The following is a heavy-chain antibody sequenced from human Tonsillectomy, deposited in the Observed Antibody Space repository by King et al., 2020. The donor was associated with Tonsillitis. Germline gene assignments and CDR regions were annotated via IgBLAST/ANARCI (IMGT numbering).Heavy chain of an antibody. J-gene: IGHJ4*02. CDR2: ISWNGDST. Sequence: VQLVQSGGVVVQPGGSLRLSCAASGFTFDDYTMHWVRQAPGKGLEWVALISWNGDSTNVADSVKGRFSISRDNTKNSLYLLMTSLTKEDTALYSCVKDGVFGYTSSHRPFFDFWGQGTLVTVSS. CDR3: VKDGVFGYTSSHRPFFDF. D-gene: IGHD5-12*01. CDR1: GFTFDDYT. V-gene: IGHV3-43*01.